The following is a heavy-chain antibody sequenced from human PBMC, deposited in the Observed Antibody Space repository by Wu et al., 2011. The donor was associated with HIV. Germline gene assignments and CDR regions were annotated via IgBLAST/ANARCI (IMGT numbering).Heavy chain of an antibody. V-gene: IGHV1-69-2*01. CDR3: ATHSPTRGEPN. D-gene: IGHD1-14*01. CDR2: VDPEDGVR. J-gene: IGHJ4*02. CDR1: GYTFTDYH. Sequence: EVQLVQSGAEVKKPGATVKISCKVSGYTFTDYHMHWVQQAPGKGLEWMGLVDPEDGVRRYAEKLQGRVTITTDTSTDTVYMELSSLRSEDTALYYCATHSPTRGEPNWGQGTLVTVTS.